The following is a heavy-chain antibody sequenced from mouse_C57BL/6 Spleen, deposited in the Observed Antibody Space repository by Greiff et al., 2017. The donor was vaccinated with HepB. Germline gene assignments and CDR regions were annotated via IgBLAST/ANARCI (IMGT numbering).Heavy chain of an antibody. CDR3: ARRDYSNPYAMDY. CDR2: MDPEDGET. V-gene: IGHV14-2*01. Sequence: EVQLQQSGAELVKPGASVKLSCTASGFNIKDYYMHWVKQRTEQGLEWIGRMDPEDGETKYAPKFQGKATKTADTSSNTAYLQLSSLTSEDTAVYYCARRDYSNPYAMDYWGQGTSVTVSS. D-gene: IGHD2-5*01. CDR1: GFNIKDYY. J-gene: IGHJ4*01.